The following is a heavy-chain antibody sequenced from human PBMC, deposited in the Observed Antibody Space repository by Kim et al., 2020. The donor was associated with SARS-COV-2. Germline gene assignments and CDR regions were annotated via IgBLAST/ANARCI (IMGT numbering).Heavy chain of an antibody. Sequence: SETLSLTCAVYGGSFSGYYWSWIRQPPGKGLEWIGEINHSGSTNYNPSLKSRVTISVDTSKNQFSLKLSSVTAADTAVYYCARGVFDWLSHTINWFDPWGQGTLVTVSS. J-gene: IGHJ5*02. V-gene: IGHV4-34*01. CDR3: ARGVFDWLSHTINWFDP. CDR1: GGSFSGYY. D-gene: IGHD3-9*01. CDR2: INHSGST.